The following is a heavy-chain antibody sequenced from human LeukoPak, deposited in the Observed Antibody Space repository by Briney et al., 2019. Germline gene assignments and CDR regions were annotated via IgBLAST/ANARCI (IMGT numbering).Heavy chain of an antibody. V-gene: IGHV3-64D*09. Sequence: PGGSLRLSCSASGFTFSSYAMYWVRQAPGKGLEYVSGISSNGGSTYYADSVKGRFTISRDNSKNTLYLQMSSLRAEDTAVYYCARGGYSSGWYWFDPWGQGTLVTVSS. CDR3: ARGGYSSGWYWFDP. CDR2: ISSNGGST. J-gene: IGHJ5*02. D-gene: IGHD6-19*01. CDR1: GFTFSSYA.